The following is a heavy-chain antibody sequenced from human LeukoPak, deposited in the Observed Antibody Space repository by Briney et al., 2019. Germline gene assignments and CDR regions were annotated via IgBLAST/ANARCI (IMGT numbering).Heavy chain of an antibody. V-gene: IGHV1-46*01. Sequence: ASVKVSCKASGYTFTSYYVHWVRQAPGQGLEWMGIINPSGGSTSSAQKFQGRVTMTSDTSTSTVYMELSSLRSEDTAVSYCAREGPTAIKYYFDYWGQGTLVTVSS. CDR3: AREGPTAIKYYFDY. CDR2: INPSGGST. D-gene: IGHD2-2*01. CDR1: GYTFTSYY. J-gene: IGHJ4*02.